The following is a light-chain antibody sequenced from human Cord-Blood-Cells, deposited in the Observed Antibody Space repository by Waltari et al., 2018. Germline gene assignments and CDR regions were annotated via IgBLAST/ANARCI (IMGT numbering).Light chain of an antibody. J-gene: IGLJ1*01. CDR2: DVS. CDR3: CSYAGSYTFV. V-gene: IGLV2-11*01. CDR1: TSAVGGYDD. Sequence: QSALTHPRSVSGPSGQAVTISCAGTTSAVGGYDDVSWYQQHPGKAPKLMIYDVSKRPSGVPDRFSGSKTGNTASLTISGLQAVDEADYYCCSYAGSYTFVFGTGTKVTVL.